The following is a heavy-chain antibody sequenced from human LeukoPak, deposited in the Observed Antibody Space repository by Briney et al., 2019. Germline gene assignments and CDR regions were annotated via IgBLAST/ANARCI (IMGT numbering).Heavy chain of an antibody. D-gene: IGHD6-13*01. CDR3: ATSRDRIAAAVRDEFDY. Sequence: ASVKVSCKASGYTFTDYYIHWVRQAPGQGLEWMGRINPNSGGTNYAQKFQGRVTMTRDTSISTAYMELSRLSSDDTAVYYCATSRDRIAAAVRDEFDYWGQGTLVTVSS. CDR2: INPNSGGT. J-gene: IGHJ4*02. V-gene: IGHV1-2*06. CDR1: GYTFTDYY.